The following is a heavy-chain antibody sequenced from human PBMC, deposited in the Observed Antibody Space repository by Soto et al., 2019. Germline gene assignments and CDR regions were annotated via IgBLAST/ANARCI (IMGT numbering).Heavy chain of an antibody. J-gene: IGHJ5*02. D-gene: IGHD5-12*01. V-gene: IGHV6-1*01. CDR3: AKGANLGPKTGYAFDP. CDR1: GDSVSSNTAS. CDR2: TYFRSKWYN. Sequence: SQTLSLTCSISGDSVSSNTASWNWIRQSPSRGLEWLGRTYFRSKWYNDYAVSVKSRIIINPDTSNNQFSLQPHSVTPEDTAVYFCAKGANLGPKTGYAFDPWGQGIMVTVSS.